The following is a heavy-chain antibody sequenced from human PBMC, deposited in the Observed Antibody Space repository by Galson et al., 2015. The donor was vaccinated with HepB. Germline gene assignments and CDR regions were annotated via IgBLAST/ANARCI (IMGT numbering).Heavy chain of an antibody. CDR3: ARGSPQGKYDSSGYYYRAPPNY. V-gene: IGHV1-69*10. CDR1: GGTFSSYA. D-gene: IGHD3-22*01. CDR2: IIPIFGIA. Sequence: SVKVSCKASGGTFSSYAISWVRQAPGQGLEWMGGIIPIFGIANYAQKFQGRVTITADKSTSTAYMELSSLRSEDTAVYYCARGSPQGKYDSSGYYYRAPPNYWGQGTLVTVSS. J-gene: IGHJ4*02.